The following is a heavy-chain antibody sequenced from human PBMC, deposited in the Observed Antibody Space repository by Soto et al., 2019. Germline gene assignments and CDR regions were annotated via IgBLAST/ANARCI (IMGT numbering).Heavy chain of an antibody. J-gene: IGHJ3*02. Sequence: QITLKESGPTVVKPTQTLTLTCTFSGFSLRSSGMGVGWIRQPPGKALEWLALIYWDDDKRYSPSLKSRLNITTLPFKNPVVLTMTNMHPVDTATYFCAHISTWLQLRAAFDIWGQGTMVTVSS. CDR2: IYWDDDK. CDR1: GFSLRSSGMG. D-gene: IGHD1-1*01. CDR3: AHISTWLQLRAAFDI. V-gene: IGHV2-5*02.